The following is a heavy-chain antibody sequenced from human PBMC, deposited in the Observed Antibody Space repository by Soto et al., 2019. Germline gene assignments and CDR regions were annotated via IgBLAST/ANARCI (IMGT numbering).Heavy chain of an antibody. CDR3: VRDGSKRCPFVS. D-gene: IGHD1-1*01. J-gene: IGHJ3*01. CDR1: VFTLSSYW. V-gene: IGHV3-7*01. CDR2: TRQDGGQS. Sequence: VGSLRLSCESSVFTLSSYWMSCIRHSPGKWLEWVANTRQDGGQSYLVDSVQGRFTISRDNAKNSVYLQMNSLRAEDTAVYYCVRDGSKRCPFVSRGQGTMV.